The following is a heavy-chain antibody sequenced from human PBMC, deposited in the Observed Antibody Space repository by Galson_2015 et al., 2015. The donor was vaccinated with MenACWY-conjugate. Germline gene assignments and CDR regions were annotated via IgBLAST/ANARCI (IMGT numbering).Heavy chain of an antibody. CDR1: GYTFTSYG. D-gene: IGHD2-2*01. CDR2: ISAYNGNT. V-gene: IGHV1-18*01. Sequence: SVKVSCKASGYTFTSYGISWVRQAPGQGLEWMGWISAYNGNTNYAQKLQGRVTMTTDTSTSTAYMELSSLRSEDTAVYYCARTEEGSAISQYYFDYWGQGTLVTVSS. CDR3: ARTEEGSAISQYYFDY. J-gene: IGHJ4*02.